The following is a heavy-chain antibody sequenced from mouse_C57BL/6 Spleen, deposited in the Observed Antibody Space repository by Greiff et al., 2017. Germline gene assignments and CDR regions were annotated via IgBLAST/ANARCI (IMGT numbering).Heavy chain of an antibody. CDR3: ARSITTVVALYYFDY. D-gene: IGHD1-1*01. CDR1: GYTFTSYT. V-gene: IGHV1-4*01. CDR2: INPSRGYT. Sequence: VQLQQSGAELARPGASVKMSCKASGYTFTSYTMHWVKQRPGQGLEWIGYINPSRGYTKYNQKFKDKATLTADKSSSTAYMQLSSLTSEDSAVYYCARSITTVVALYYFDYWGQGTTLTVSS. J-gene: IGHJ2*01.